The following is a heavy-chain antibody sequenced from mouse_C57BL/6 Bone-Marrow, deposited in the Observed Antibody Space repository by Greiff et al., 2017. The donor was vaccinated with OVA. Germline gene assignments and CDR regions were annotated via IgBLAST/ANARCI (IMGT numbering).Heavy chain of an antibody. CDR3: AISSHYYGSSYSYYAMDY. J-gene: IGHJ4*01. D-gene: IGHD1-1*01. CDR2: IHPNSGST. CDR1: GYTFTSYW. V-gene: IGHV1-64*01. Sequence: QVQLKQPGAELVKPGASVKLSCKASGYTFTSYWMHWVKQRPGQGLEWIGMIHPNSGSTNSNEKFKSKATLTVDKSSSTAYMQLSSLTSEDSAVYYCAISSHYYGSSYSYYAMDYWGQGTSVTVSS.